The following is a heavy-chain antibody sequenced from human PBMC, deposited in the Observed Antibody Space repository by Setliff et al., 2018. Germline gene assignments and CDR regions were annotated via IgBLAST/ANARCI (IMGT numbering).Heavy chain of an antibody. V-gene: IGHV1-69*11. Sequence: SVKVSCKVSGGAFSNYGLTWVRQAPGQGLVWMGRIIPILETTNYAQNFQSRVSITADESTRTAYMELSRLTFEDTAVYYCARWNGSGYFYYWGQGTWVTVSS. D-gene: IGHD3-3*01. CDR1: GGAFSNYG. CDR2: IIPILETT. J-gene: IGHJ4*02. CDR3: ARWNGSGYFYY.